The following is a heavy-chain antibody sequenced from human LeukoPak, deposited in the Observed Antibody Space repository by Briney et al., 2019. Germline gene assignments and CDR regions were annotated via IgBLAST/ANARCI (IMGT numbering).Heavy chain of an antibody. CDR3: ARHPNIGVIRDGFDS. V-gene: IGHV4-59*08. CDR2: IFYIGGT. J-gene: IGHJ5*02. Sequence: SETLSLTCTASGGSIRSYYWSWLRQPPGKGLEWVGYIFYIGGTLYNPSLKSRVTISVDTSKNQASLKVTSVTAADTAVYYCARHPNIGVIRDGFDSWGQGTLVTVSS. CDR1: GGSIRSYY. D-gene: IGHD2/OR15-2a*01.